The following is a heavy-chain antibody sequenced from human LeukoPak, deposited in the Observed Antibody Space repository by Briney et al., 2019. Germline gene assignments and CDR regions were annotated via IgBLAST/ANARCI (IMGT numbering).Heavy chain of an antibody. CDR3: GPDLILQTTEAAFDI. V-gene: IGHV1-24*01. D-gene: IGHD2-21*01. J-gene: IGHJ3*02. Sequence: ASVKVASTVSGYTLTELTMHWVRHAPGKGLEWMGGFYPEDGETIYAQKFQSRVTMTEDTSTDTAYLELSSPRSEDTAVYYCGPDLILQTTEAAFDIWDQWTMVT. CDR2: FYPEDGET. CDR1: GYTLTELT.